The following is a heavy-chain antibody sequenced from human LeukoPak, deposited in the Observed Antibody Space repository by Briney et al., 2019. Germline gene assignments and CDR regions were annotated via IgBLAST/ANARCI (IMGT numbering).Heavy chain of an antibody. Sequence: ASVKVSCKAAGYAFTNYNIDWARQATGQGLERMGWINPKNGNTGSPQKFRGRVTMTRDTSITTAYMELSSLNSDDTAIYYCAVAKEGNAFDIWGQGTMVTVSS. V-gene: IGHV1-8*01. CDR1: GYAFTNYN. D-gene: IGHD5-12*01. CDR3: AVAKEGNAFDI. CDR2: INPKNGNT. J-gene: IGHJ3*02.